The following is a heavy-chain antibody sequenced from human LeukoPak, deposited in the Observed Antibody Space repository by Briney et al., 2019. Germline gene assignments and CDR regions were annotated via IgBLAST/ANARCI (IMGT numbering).Heavy chain of an antibody. D-gene: IGHD3-22*01. CDR1: GGSISSSSYY. V-gene: IGHV4-39*07. CDR2: IYYSGST. J-gene: IGHJ4*02. CDR3: ARVRGYYDSSGYDY. Sequence: SETLSLTCTVSGGSISSSSYYWGWIRQLPGKGLEWIGSIYYSGSTYYNPALKSRVTISEDTSKNQISLKLSSVTAADTAVYYCARVRGYYDSSGYDYWGQGTLVTVSS.